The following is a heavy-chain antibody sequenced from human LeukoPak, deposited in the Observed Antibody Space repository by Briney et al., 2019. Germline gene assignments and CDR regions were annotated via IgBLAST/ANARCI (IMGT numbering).Heavy chain of an antibody. CDR2: IYFTGST. Sequence: SETLSLTCTVSGGSLSSYFWSWIRQPPGKGLEWIGYIYFTGSTNYNPSLTSRVTMSVDKSKNQFSLNLSSVTAADTAVYYCARGIADPYSFDSWGQGTLVTVSS. CDR3: ARGIADPYSFDS. J-gene: IGHJ4*02. D-gene: IGHD6-13*01. V-gene: IGHV4-59*12. CDR1: GGSLSSYF.